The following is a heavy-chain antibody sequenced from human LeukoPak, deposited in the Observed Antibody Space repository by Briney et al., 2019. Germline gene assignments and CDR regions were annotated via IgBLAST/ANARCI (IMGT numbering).Heavy chain of an antibody. Sequence: SETLSLTCTVSGYSISSGYYWGWIRQPPGKGLEWIGSIYHSGRTYYNPSLKSRVTISVDTSKNQFSLKLSSVTAADTAVYYCASPAGVGAGNWGQGTLVTVSS. J-gene: IGHJ4*02. V-gene: IGHV4-38-2*02. CDR1: GYSISSGYY. CDR2: IYHSGRT. D-gene: IGHD1-26*01. CDR3: ASPAGVGAGN.